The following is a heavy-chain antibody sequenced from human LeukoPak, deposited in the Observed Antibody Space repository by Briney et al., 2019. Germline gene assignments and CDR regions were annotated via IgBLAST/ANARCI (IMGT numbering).Heavy chain of an antibody. V-gene: IGHV4-34*01. CDR2: INHSGST. J-gene: IGHJ4*02. D-gene: IGHD2/OR15-2a*01. CDR3: ARDLLLDY. Sequence: SETLSLTCAVYGGSFSGYYWSWIRQPPGKGLEWIGEINHSGSTNYNPSLKSRVTISVDTSKNQFSLKLSSVTAADTAVYYCARDLLLDYWGQGTLVTVSS. CDR1: GGSFSGYY.